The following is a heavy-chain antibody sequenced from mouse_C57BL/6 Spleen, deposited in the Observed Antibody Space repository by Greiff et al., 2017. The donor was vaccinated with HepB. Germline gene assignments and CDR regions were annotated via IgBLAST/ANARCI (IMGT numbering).Heavy chain of an antibody. CDR3: ERGGLGLRRFAY. CDR2: IDPSDSYT. J-gene: IGHJ3*01. Sequence: VQLQQPGAELVKPGASVKLSCKASGYTFTSYWMQWVKQRPGQGLEWIGEIDPSDSYTNYNQKFKGKATLTVDTSSSTAYMQLSSLTSEDSAVYDCERGGLGLRRFAYWGQGTLVTVSA. D-gene: IGHD2-4*01. V-gene: IGHV1-50*01. CDR1: GYTFTSYW.